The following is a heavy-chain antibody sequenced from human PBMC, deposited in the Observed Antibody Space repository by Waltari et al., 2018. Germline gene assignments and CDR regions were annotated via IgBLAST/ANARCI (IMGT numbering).Heavy chain of an antibody. CDR3: AISAPRGSCIGGSCYSDY. J-gene: IGHJ4*02. D-gene: IGHD2-15*01. CDR2: TSPIVGIA. CDR1: GGTFSSYA. Sequence: QVQLVQSGAEVKKPGSSVKVSCKASGGTFSSYAISWVRQAPGQGLEWMGGTSPIVGIANDAQKLQGRVTITEDKSTSTAYMELSSLRSEDTAVYYCAISAPRGSCIGGSCYSDYGGQGTLVTVSS. V-gene: IGHV1-69*10.